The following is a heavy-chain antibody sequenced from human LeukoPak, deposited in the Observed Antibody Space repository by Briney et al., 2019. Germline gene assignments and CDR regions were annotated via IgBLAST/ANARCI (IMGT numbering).Heavy chain of an antibody. D-gene: IGHD3-22*01. J-gene: IGHJ4*02. Sequence: SETLSLTCAVSGGSISSGGYSWSWIRQPPGKGLEWIGYIYHGGSTYYNPSLKSRVTISVDRSKNQFSLKLSSVTAADTAVYYCARDSSGYPYYFDYWGQGTLVTVSS. CDR3: ARDSSGYPYYFDY. V-gene: IGHV4-30-2*01. CDR1: GGSISSGGYS. CDR2: IYHGGST.